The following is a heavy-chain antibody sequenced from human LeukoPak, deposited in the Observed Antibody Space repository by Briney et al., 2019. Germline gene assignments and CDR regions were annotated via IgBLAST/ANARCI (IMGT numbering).Heavy chain of an antibody. Sequence: ASVKVSCKVSGYTLTELSMHWVRQAPGKGLEWMGGFDPEDGETIYAQKFQGRVTMTEDTSTDTAYMELSSLRSEDTAVYYCASSTPYYYGSGHFDYWGQGTLVTVSS. CDR2: FDPEDGET. CDR1: GYTLTELS. D-gene: IGHD3-10*01. V-gene: IGHV1-24*01. CDR3: ASSTPYYYGSGHFDY. J-gene: IGHJ4*02.